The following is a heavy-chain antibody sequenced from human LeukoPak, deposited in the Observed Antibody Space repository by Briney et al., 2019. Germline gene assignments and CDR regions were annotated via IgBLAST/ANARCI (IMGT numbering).Heavy chain of an antibody. J-gene: IGHJ4*02. CDR1: GFTFSSYG. D-gene: IGHD5-18*01. V-gene: IGHV3-30*03. CDR3: ARTSWLMEGQYYFDY. CDR2: ISYDGSNK. Sequence: GGSLRLSCAASGFTFSSYGMHWVRQAPGKGLEWVAVISYDGSNKYYADSVKGRFTISRDNSKNTLYLQMNSLRAEDTAVYYCARTSWLMEGQYYFDYWGQGTLVTVSS.